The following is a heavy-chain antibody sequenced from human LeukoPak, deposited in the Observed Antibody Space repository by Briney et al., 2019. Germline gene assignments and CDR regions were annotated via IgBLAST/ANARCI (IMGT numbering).Heavy chain of an antibody. J-gene: IGHJ4*02. V-gene: IGHV4-61*02. Sequence: SETLSLTCTVSGGSISSGSYYWSWIRQPAGKGLEWIGRIYTSGSTNYNPSLKSRVTISLDTSKNQFSLKLSSVTAADTAVYYCANSIDFDYGDYYFDYWGQGALVTISS. D-gene: IGHD4-17*01. CDR3: ANSIDFDYGDYYFDY. CDR2: IYTSGST. CDR1: GGSISSGSYY.